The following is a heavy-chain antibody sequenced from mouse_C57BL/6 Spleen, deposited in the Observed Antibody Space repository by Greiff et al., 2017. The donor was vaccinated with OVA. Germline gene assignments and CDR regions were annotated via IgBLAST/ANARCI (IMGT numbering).Heavy chain of an antibody. CDR1: GYTFTSYG. D-gene: IGHD2-4*01. Sequence: QVQLQQSGAELARPGASVKLSCKASGYTFTSYGISWVKQRTGQGLEWIGEIYPRSGNTYYNEKFKGKATLTADKSSSTAYMELRSLTSEDSAVYFCARSEDYDDDRYFDVWGTGTTVTVSS. CDR2: IYPRSGNT. J-gene: IGHJ1*03. CDR3: ARSEDYDDDRYFDV. V-gene: IGHV1-81*01.